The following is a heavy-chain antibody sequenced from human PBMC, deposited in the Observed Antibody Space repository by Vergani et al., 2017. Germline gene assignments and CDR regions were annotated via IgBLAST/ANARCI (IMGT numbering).Heavy chain of an antibody. V-gene: IGHV3-48*04. J-gene: IGHJ6*03. D-gene: IGHD2-2*02. CDR3: ARYVGYCSSTSCYTGVYYMDV. Sequence: DVQLVESGGDLVQPGGSLRLSCAASGFTFSSYSMNWVRQAPGKGLEWISYISTTSDTIYYADSVRGRFTISRDNAKNSLYLQMNSLRVEDTAMYYCARYVGYCSSTSCYTGVYYMDVWGKGTTVTVSS. CDR1: GFTFSSYS. CDR2: ISTTSDTI.